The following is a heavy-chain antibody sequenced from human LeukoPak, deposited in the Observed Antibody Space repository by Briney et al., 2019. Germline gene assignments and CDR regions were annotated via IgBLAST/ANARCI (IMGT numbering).Heavy chain of an antibody. J-gene: IGHJ4*02. CDR2: INPNSGGT. Sequence: ASVKVSCKASGYTFTGYYMHWVRQAPGQGLEWMGWINPNSGGTNYAQKFQGRVTMTRDTSISTAYMELSRLRSDDTAVYYCARDKQWLVSPGFDYWGQGTLLTVSS. D-gene: IGHD6-19*01. CDR1: GYTFTGYY. V-gene: IGHV1-2*02. CDR3: ARDKQWLVSPGFDY.